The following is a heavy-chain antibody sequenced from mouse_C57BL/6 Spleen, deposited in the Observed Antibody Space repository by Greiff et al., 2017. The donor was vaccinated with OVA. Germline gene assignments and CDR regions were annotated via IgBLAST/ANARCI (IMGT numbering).Heavy chain of an antibody. Sequence: QVQLQQSGPELVKPGASVKISCKASGYAFSSSWMNWVKQRPGKGLEWIGRISPGDGDTNYNGKFKGKATLPADKSSSTAYMQLSSLTSEDSAVYSSARYESSPYRYFDVWGTGTTVTVSS. D-gene: IGHD1-1*01. CDR3: ARYESSPYRYFDV. V-gene: IGHV1-82*01. CDR2: ISPGDGDT. CDR1: GYAFSSSW. J-gene: IGHJ1*03.